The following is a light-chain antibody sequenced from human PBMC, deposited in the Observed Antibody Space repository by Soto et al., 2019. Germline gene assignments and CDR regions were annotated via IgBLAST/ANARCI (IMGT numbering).Light chain of an antibody. Sequence: QSVLTQPPSASGSPGQSVTISCTGSSSDIGDHYYVSWYQQHPGKAPKVMIYEVSKRPSGVSNRFSGSKSGNTASLPISGLQAEDEADYYCSSYTSSSTRVFGTGTKLTVL. V-gene: IGLV2-14*01. CDR1: SSDIGDHYY. J-gene: IGLJ1*01. CDR3: SSYTSSSTRV. CDR2: EVS.